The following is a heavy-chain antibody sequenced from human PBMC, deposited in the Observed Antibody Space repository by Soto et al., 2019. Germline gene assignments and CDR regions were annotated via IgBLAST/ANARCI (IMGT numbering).Heavy chain of an antibody. D-gene: IGHD6-13*01. CDR3: ARGIAGRYYYYPYYMDV. CDR1: GYTFTSYD. J-gene: IGHJ6*03. Sequence: GASVKVSWKASGYTFTSYDINWVRQATGQGLEWMGWMNPNSGNTGYAQKFQGRVTMTRNTSISTAYMELSSLRSEDTAVYYCARGIAGRYYYYPYYMDVWGKGTTVTVSS. V-gene: IGHV1-8*01. CDR2: MNPNSGNT.